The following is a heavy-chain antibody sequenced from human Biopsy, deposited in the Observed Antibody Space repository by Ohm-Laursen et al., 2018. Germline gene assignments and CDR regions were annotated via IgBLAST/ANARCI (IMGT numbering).Heavy chain of an antibody. CDR1: GYTFTNYG. CDR3: ARDRWPHVTLLGLVVFDF. V-gene: IGHV1-18*01. J-gene: IGHJ4*02. Sequence: ASVKVSCKASGYTFTNYGISWVRQAPGQGLEWMGWISPYNGDTDYAQKLQGRVTMTTDTSTSTAYMDLRSLRSDDTAVYYCARDRWPHVTLLGLVVFDFWGQGTLVIASS. CDR2: ISPYNGDT. D-gene: IGHD3-3*01.